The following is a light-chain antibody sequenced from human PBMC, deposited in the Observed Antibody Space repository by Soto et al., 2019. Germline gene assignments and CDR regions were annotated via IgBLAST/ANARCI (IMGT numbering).Light chain of an antibody. CDR2: GAS. J-gene: IGKJ1*01. CDR3: QQYGSSPLG. Sequence: EIVLTQSPGTLSLSPGERATLSCRAGQSVSSSYLAWYQQKPGQAPRLLIYGASSRATGIPDRFSGSGSGTDFTLIISRLEPEDFAVYYCQQYGSSPLGFGQGTKVEIK. CDR1: QSVSSSY. V-gene: IGKV3-20*01.